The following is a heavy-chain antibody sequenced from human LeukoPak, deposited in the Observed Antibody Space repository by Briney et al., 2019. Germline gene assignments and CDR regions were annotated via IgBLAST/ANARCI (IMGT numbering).Heavy chain of an antibody. Sequence: SETLSLTCTVSGGSVNSGSYYWNWIRQPPGKGLEWIGYIYYSGSTNYNPSLKSRVTISVDTSKNQFSLKLSSVAAADTAVYYCARAAYSGSYHPDYWSQGTLVTVSS. CDR3: ARAAYSGSYHPDY. CDR2: IYYSGST. D-gene: IGHD1-26*01. V-gene: IGHV4-61*01. J-gene: IGHJ4*02. CDR1: GGSVNSGSYY.